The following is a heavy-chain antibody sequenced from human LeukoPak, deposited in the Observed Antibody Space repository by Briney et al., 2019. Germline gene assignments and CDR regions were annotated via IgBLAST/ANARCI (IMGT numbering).Heavy chain of an antibody. J-gene: IGHJ3*02. CDR1: GGSISSGSYY. Sequence: KASETLSLTCAVSGGSISSGSYYWGWIRQPPGKGLEWIASIHYSETTYYNPSLKSRATISVDTSKNQFSLKLNSVTAADTAVYYCARSSYYYGADAFDIWGQGTMVTVSS. CDR3: ARSSYYYGADAFDI. CDR2: IHYSETT. V-gene: IGHV4-39*07. D-gene: IGHD3-10*01.